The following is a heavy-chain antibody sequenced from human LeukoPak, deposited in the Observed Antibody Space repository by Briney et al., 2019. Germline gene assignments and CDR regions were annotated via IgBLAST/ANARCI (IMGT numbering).Heavy chain of an antibody. CDR1: GGSISSYY. D-gene: IGHD3-3*01. Sequence: SETLSLTCTVSGGSISSYYWSWIRQPPGKGLEWIGYIYYSGSTNSNPSLKSRVTISVDTSKNQLSLKLSSVTAADTAVYYCARGDFSYWFDPWGQGTLVTVSS. CDR2: IYYSGST. V-gene: IGHV4-59*01. CDR3: ARGDFSYWFDP. J-gene: IGHJ5*02.